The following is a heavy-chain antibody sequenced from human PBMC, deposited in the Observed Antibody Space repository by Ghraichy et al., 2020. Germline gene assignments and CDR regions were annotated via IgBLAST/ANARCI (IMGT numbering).Heavy chain of an antibody. D-gene: IGHD3-9*01. CDR2: ISSSSSTI. CDR1: GFPFSGYS. CDR3: ARALRGPVFDWLCTLDYYHYAMDV. Sequence: GGSLRLSCAASGFPFSGYSMNWVRQAPEKGLEWVSYISSSSSTIYYADSVKGRFTISRDNAKNSLYLQMNSLRDEDTAVYYCARALRGPVFDWLCTLDYYHYAMDVCCQGTTVTVSS. J-gene: IGHJ6*02. V-gene: IGHV3-48*02.